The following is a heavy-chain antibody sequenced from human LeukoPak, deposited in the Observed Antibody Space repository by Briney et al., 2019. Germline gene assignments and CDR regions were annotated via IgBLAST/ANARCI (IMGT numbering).Heavy chain of an antibody. D-gene: IGHD2-15*01. CDR3: ARDHSDPYCSGGSCYRFDY. CDR2: INPNSGGT. Sequence: ASVKVSCKASGYTFTGYYMHWVRQAPGQGLEWMGWINPNSGGTNYAQKFQGRVTMTRDTSISTAYMELSRLRSDDTAVYYCARDHSDPYCSGGSCYRFDYWGQGTLVTVSS. V-gene: IGHV1-2*02. J-gene: IGHJ4*02. CDR1: GYTFTGYY.